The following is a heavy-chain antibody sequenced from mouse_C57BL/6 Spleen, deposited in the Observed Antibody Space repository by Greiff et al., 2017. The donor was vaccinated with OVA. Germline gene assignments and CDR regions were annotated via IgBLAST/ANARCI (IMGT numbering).Heavy chain of an antibody. V-gene: IGHV8-12*01. Sequence: QVQLKESGPGILQSSQTLSLTCSFSGFSLSTSGMGVSWIRQPSGKGLEWLAHIYWDDDKRYNPSLKSRLTISKDTSRNQVFLKITSVDTADTATYYCARRGYGNNWYFDVWGTGTTVTVSS. D-gene: IGHD2-1*01. CDR2: IYWDDDK. J-gene: IGHJ1*03. CDR3: ARRGYGNNWYFDV. CDR1: GFSLSTSGMG.